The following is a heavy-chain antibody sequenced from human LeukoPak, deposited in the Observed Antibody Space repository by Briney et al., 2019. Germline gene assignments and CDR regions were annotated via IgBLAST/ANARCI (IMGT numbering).Heavy chain of an antibody. J-gene: IGHJ6*02. CDR1: GGTFSSYA. D-gene: IGHD5-12*01. V-gene: IGHV1-69*04. CDR3: ARDRWDIADLYYYGMDV. CDR2: IIPILGIA. Sequence: GASVKVSCKASGGTFSSYAISWVRQAPGQGLEWMGRIIPILGIANYAQKFQGRVTITRDTSASTAYMELSSLRSEDTAVYYCARDRWDIADLYYYGMDVWGQGTTVTVSS.